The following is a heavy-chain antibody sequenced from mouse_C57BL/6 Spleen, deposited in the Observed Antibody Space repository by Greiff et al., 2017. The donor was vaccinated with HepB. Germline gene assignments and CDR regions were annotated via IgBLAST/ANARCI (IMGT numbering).Heavy chain of an antibody. Sequence: VQLQQSGPGLVQPSQSLSITCTVSGFSLTSYGVHWVRQSPGKGLEWLGVIWSGGSTDYNAAFISRLSISKDNSKSQVFCTMNSLQADDTAIYYCARGPPGTRTWFAYWGQGTLVTVSA. J-gene: IGHJ3*01. CDR1: GFSLTSYG. CDR2: IWSGGST. CDR3: ARGPPGTRTWFAY. V-gene: IGHV2-2*01. D-gene: IGHD4-1*01.